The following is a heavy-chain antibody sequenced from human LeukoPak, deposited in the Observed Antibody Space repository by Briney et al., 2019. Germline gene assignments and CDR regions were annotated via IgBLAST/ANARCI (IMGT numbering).Heavy chain of an antibody. CDR1: GYTFTSYG. Sequence: ASVKVSCKASGYTFTSYGISWVRQAPGQGLEWMGWISTYNGDTNYAQKLQGRVTMTTDTSTSTAYMELRSLRSDDTAVYYCARGRLLLWFGELYHDAFDIWGQGTMVTVSS. CDR2: ISTYNGDT. D-gene: IGHD3-10*01. J-gene: IGHJ3*02. CDR3: ARGRLLLWFGELYHDAFDI. V-gene: IGHV1-18*01.